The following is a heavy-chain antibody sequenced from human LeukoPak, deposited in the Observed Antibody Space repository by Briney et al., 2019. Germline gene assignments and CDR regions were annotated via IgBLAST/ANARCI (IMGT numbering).Heavy chain of an antibody. D-gene: IGHD3-22*01. J-gene: IGHJ4*02. V-gene: IGHV3-48*01. Sequence: PGGSLRLSCAASGLTFGSYWMNWVRQAPGKGLEWVSYISSSSSTIYYADSVKGRFTISRDNAKNSLYLQMDSLRAEDTAVYYCARGSTYYDSSGQVPFDYWGQGTLVTVSS. CDR1: GLTFGSYW. CDR3: ARGSTYYDSSGQVPFDY. CDR2: ISSSSSTI.